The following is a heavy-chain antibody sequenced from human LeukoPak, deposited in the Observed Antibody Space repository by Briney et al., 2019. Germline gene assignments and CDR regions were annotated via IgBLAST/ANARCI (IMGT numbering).Heavy chain of an antibody. D-gene: IGHD6-19*01. CDR3: AREPPSSNFDY. Sequence: SETLSLTCTVSGYSISSGYYWGWIRQPPGKGLEWIGSSYHSGSTYYNPSLKSRVTISVDTSKNQFSLKLSSVTAADTAVYYCAREPPSSNFDYWGQGTLVTVSS. CDR2: SYHSGST. J-gene: IGHJ4*02. CDR1: GYSISSGYY. V-gene: IGHV4-38-2*02.